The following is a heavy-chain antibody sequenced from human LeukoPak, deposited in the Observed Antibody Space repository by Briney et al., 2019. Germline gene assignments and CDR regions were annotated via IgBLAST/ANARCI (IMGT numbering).Heavy chain of an antibody. Sequence: SETLSLTCAVYGGSFSGYYWSWIRQPPGKGLEWIGEINHSGSTNYNPSLKSRVTIPVDTSRNQFSLKLSSVTAADTAVYYCARGQVGSGWSFDYWGQGTLVTVSS. CDR2: INHSGST. V-gene: IGHV4-34*01. CDR3: ARGQVGSGWSFDY. CDR1: GGSFSGYY. D-gene: IGHD6-19*01. J-gene: IGHJ4*02.